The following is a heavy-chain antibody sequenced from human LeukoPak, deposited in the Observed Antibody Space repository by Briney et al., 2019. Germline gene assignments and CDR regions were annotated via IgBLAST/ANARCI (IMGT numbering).Heavy chain of an antibody. CDR2: MYTSGIT. CDR1: GGSISSYS. V-gene: IGHV4-4*07. Sequence: SETLSLTCTVSGGSISSYSWSWLRQPAGKGLEWLGHMYTSGITNYNPSLKSRVTMSVDTSKKQFSLKLSSVTAADTAVYYCASRDANTAAAFDIWGQGTMLTVS. D-gene: IGHD2-21*02. CDR3: ASRDANTAAAFDI. J-gene: IGHJ3*02.